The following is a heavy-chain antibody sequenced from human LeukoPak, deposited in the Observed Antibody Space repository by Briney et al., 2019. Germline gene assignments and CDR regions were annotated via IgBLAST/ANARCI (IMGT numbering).Heavy chain of an antibody. D-gene: IGHD3-22*01. V-gene: IGHV3-21*04. Sequence: GGSLRLSCAASGFTFSSYSMNWVRQAPGKGLEWVSSISSSSSYIYYADSVKGRFTISRDNSKNTLYLQMNSLRAEDTAVYYCARDPYYYDSSGYIGRNGMDVWGQGTTVTVSS. CDR3: ARDPYYYDSSGYIGRNGMDV. CDR2: ISSSSSYI. CDR1: GFTFSSYS. J-gene: IGHJ6*02.